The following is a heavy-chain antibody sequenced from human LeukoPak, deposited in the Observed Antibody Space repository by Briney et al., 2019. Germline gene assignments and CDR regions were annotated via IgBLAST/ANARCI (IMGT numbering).Heavy chain of an antibody. CDR3: ARVIFGVVNDAFDI. D-gene: IGHD3-3*01. CDR1: GYTFTGYY. V-gene: IGHV1-2*02. J-gene: IGHJ3*02. Sequence: ASVKVSCKASGYTFTGYYMHWVRQAPGQGLEWMGWINPNSGGTNYAQKFQGRVTMTRDTSISTAYMELSRLRSDDTAVYYCARVIFGVVNDAFDIWGQGTMVTVSS. CDR2: INPNSGGT.